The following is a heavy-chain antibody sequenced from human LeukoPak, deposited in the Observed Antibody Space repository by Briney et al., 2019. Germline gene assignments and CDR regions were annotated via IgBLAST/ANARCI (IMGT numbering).Heavy chain of an antibody. CDR3: AKRTTVTTTIDY. D-gene: IGHD4-17*01. CDR1: GFTFSSYA. Sequence: PTGVSLRLSCAASGFTFSSYAMSWVRQAPGKGLEWVSAISGSGGSTYYVDSVKGRFTISRDNSKNTLYLQMNSLRAEDTAVYYCAKRTTVTTTIDYWGQGTLVTVSS. J-gene: IGHJ4*02. V-gene: IGHV3-23*01. CDR2: ISGSGGST.